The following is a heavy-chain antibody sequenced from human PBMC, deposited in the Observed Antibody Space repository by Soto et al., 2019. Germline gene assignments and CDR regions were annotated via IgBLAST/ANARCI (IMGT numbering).Heavy chain of an antibody. Sequence: ASVKVSCKASGGTFSSYTISWVRQAPGQGLEWMGRIIPILGIANYAQKFQGRVTITADKSTSTAYMELSSLRSEVTAVYYCAREYAMVRGVIIEHYYYGMDVWGQGTTVTVSS. CDR2: IIPILGIA. CDR1: GGTFSSYT. CDR3: AREYAMVRGVIIEHYYYGMDV. V-gene: IGHV1-69*04. J-gene: IGHJ6*02. D-gene: IGHD3-10*01.